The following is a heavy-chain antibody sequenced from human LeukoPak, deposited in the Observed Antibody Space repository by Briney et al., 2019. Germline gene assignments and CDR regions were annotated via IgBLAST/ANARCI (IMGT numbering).Heavy chain of an antibody. D-gene: IGHD3-22*01. CDR1: GYTLTELS. V-gene: IGHV1-24*01. CDR2: FDPEDGET. Sequence: ASVKVSCKVSGYTLTELSIHWVRQAPGKGLEGMGGFDPEDGETIYAQRFQGRVTMTEDTSTDTAYMELSSLRSEDAAVYYCATVSYYYDSSGYQGYFQHWGQGTPVTVSS. CDR3: ATVSYYYDSSGYQGYFQH. J-gene: IGHJ1*01.